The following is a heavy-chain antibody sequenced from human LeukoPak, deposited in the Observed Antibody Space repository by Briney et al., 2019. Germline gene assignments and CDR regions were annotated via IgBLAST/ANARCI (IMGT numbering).Heavy chain of an antibody. V-gene: IGHV3-21*01. CDR3: ARDGLYFYGAADY. CDR2: ISSSSSYI. J-gene: IGHJ4*02. Sequence: GGSLRLSCAASGFTFSSYSMNWVRQAPGKGLEWVSSISSSSSYIYYADSVKGRFTISRDNAKNSLYLQMSSLRAEDTAVYYCARDGLYFYGAADYWGQGTLVTVSS. CDR1: GFTFSSYS. D-gene: IGHD4-17*01.